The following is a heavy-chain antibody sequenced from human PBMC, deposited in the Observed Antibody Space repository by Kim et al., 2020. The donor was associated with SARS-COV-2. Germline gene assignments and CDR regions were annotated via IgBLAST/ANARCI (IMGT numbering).Heavy chain of an antibody. V-gene: IGHV4-39*01. Sequence: NPSLQSRVTISVDTSKNQFSLKLSAVTAAATAVYYCARLRGIAAAGDFDPWGQGTLVTVSS. J-gene: IGHJ5*02. CDR3: ARLRGIAAAGDFDP. D-gene: IGHD6-13*01.